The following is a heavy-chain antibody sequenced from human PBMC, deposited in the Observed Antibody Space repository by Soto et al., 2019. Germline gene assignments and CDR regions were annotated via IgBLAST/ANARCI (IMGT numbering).Heavy chain of an antibody. CDR3: ARDSGFWSGYLDY. Sequence: QVQLVESGGGVVQPGRSLRLSCAASGFTFSSYGMHWVRQAPGKGLEWVAVKWYDGSNKYYADSVKGRFTISRDNSKNTLYLQMNSLRAEDTAVYYCARDSGFWSGYLDYWGQGTLVTVSS. CDR2: KWYDGSNK. J-gene: IGHJ4*02. D-gene: IGHD3-3*01. CDR1: GFTFSSYG. V-gene: IGHV3-33*01.